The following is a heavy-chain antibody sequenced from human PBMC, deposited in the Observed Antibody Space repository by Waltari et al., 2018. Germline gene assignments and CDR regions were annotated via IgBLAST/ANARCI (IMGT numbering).Heavy chain of an antibody. CDR3: ARDIADFWSGYVDDAFDI. D-gene: IGHD3-3*01. J-gene: IGHJ3*02. V-gene: IGHV4-39*07. CDR1: GGSISSSSYY. Sequence: QLQLQESGPGLVKPSETLSLTCTVSGGSISSSSYYWGWIRQPPGKGLEWIGSIYYSGSTYYNPSLKSRVTISVDTSKNQFSLKLSSVTAADTAVYYCARDIADFWSGYVDDAFDIWGQGTMVTVSS. CDR2: IYYSGST.